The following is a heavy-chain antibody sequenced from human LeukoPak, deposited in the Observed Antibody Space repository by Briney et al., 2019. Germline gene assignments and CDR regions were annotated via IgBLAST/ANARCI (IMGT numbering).Heavy chain of an antibody. D-gene: IGHD6-19*01. CDR1: GGTFSSYA. Sequence: ASVKVSCKASGGTFSSYAISRVRQAPGQGLEWMGRIIPILGIANYAQKFQGRVTITADKSTSTAYMELSSLRSDDTAVYYCARDLVPAVAGTRGGFDYWGQGTLVTVSS. J-gene: IGHJ4*02. V-gene: IGHV1-69*04. CDR3: ARDLVPAVAGTRGGFDY. CDR2: IIPILGIA.